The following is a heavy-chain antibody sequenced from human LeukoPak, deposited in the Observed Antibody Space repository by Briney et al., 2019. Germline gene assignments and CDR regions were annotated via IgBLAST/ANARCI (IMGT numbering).Heavy chain of an antibody. CDR3: AREMVRGVMDY. D-gene: IGHD3-10*01. J-gene: IGHJ4*02. CDR2: ISWNSGSI. V-gene: IGHV3-9*01. CDR1: GLTFDDYA. Sequence: GGSLRLSCAASGLTFDDYAMHWVRQAPGKGLEWVSGISWNSGSIGYADSVKGRFTISRDNAKNSLYLQMNSLRAEDTAVYYCAREMVRGVMDYWGQGTLVTVSS.